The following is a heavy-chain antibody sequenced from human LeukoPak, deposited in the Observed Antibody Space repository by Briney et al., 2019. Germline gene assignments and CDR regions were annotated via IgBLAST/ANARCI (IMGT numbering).Heavy chain of an antibody. Sequence: GGSLRLSCAASGFTFSSYSMNWVRQAPGKGLEWVSSISSSSSYIYYADSVKGRFTISRDNAKNSLYLQMNSLRAKDTAVYYCARRIAAAASDAFDIWGQGTTVTVSS. J-gene: IGHJ3*02. CDR1: GFTFSSYS. CDR3: ARRIAAAASDAFDI. V-gene: IGHV3-21*01. CDR2: ISSSSSYI. D-gene: IGHD6-13*01.